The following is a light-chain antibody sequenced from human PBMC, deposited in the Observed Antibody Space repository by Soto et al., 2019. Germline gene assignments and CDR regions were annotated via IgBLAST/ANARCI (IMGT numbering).Light chain of an antibody. CDR1: QSVDSNY. J-gene: IGKJ1*01. V-gene: IGKV3-20*01. Sequence: EIVLTQSPGTLSLSPGERATLSCRASQSVDSNYLAWYLQKPGQPPRLLIYGASSRATGITDRFSGGGSGTDFILTISRLEPDDFAVYYCQLYYSGMFGQGTKVEIK. CDR3: QLYYSGM. CDR2: GAS.